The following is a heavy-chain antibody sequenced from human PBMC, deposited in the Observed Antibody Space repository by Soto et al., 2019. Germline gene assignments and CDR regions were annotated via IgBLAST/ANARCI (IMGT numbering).Heavy chain of an antibody. V-gene: IGHV1-3*01. CDR3: ARGPRIAAPTFDF. CDR1: GYTFIISYC. CDR2: INVGDGNT. Sequence: XSVKVSCKAFGYTFIISYCMHWVRQAPGQRLEWMGWINVGDGNTRYSQKFQGRVTITRDTSATIGYMELNSLTSEDTAVYYCARGPRIAAPTFDFWGQGTLVTVS. J-gene: IGHJ4*02. D-gene: IGHD6-13*01.